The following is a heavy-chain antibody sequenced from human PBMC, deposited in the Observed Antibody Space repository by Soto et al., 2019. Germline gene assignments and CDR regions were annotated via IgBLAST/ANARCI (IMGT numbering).Heavy chain of an antibody. CDR2: IYYSGST. D-gene: IGHD5-12*01. Sequence: QVQLQESDAGLVKASQTLSLICTVSGGSVSSGAYYWTWIRQRPGKGLEWIGYIYYSGSTYYSPSLKSRLSISLDTSKNQFSLRLSSVTAADTAMYYCARARLRAVYAFDIWGQGTMVTVSS. V-gene: IGHV4-31*03. CDR3: ARARLRAVYAFDI. J-gene: IGHJ3*02. CDR1: GGSVSSGAYY.